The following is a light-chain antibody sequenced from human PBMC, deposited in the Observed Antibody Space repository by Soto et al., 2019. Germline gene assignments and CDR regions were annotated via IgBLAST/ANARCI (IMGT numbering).Light chain of an antibody. CDR2: AAS. CDR1: QDITRW. V-gene: IGKV1D-12*01. CDR3: QQAISFPRT. Sequence: DIQMTQSPSSVSASVGDRVTITCRASQDITRWLAWYQQKPGEAPKLLIYAASSLQSGVPSRFSGSGSGTDFTLTISSLQPEDFATYYCQQAISFPRTFGQGTKVEIK. J-gene: IGKJ1*01.